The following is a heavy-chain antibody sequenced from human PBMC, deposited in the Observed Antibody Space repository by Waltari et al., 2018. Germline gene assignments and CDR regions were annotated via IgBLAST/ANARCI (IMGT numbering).Heavy chain of an antibody. D-gene: IGHD2-2*01. Sequence: EVQLVESGGGLVQPGGSLRLSCGASGFTFSMYWLSWVRQTPGRGLEWVANINYDGSQKYYVESVKVRFTISRDNAKNSVYLQMNSLRVEDTAVYYCAKSRGFEYWGQGTLITVSS. CDR3: AKSRGFEY. J-gene: IGHJ4*02. V-gene: IGHV3-7*01. CDR2: INYDGSQK. CDR1: GFTFSMYW.